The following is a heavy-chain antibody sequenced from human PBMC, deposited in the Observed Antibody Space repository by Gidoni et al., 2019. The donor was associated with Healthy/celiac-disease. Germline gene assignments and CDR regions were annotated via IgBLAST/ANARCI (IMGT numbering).Heavy chain of an antibody. Sequence: QVQLVQSGAEVKKPGASVKVSCQASGYTFPGYYMHWVRQAPGQGLEWMGWINPNSGGTNYAQKFQGRVTMTRDTSISTAYMELSRLRSDDTAVYYCARPRGYSYGPYDAFDIWGQGTMVTVSS. CDR3: ARPRGYSYGPYDAFDI. J-gene: IGHJ3*02. CDR2: INPNSGGT. D-gene: IGHD5-18*01. V-gene: IGHV1-2*02. CDR1: GYTFPGYY.